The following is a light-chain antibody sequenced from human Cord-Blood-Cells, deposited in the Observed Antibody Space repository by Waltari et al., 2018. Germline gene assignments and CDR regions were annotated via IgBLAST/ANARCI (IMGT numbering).Light chain of an antibody. Sequence: DLQMTQSPSSLSASVGDRVTITSRASQSISSYLNWYQQKPGEAPKLLIYAASSLQSGVPSRFSGSGAGTDLTLTISSLQPEDFATYYCQQSYSTPYTFGQGTKLEIK. CDR3: QQSYSTPYT. CDR2: AAS. V-gene: IGKV1-39*01. J-gene: IGKJ2*01. CDR1: QSISSY.